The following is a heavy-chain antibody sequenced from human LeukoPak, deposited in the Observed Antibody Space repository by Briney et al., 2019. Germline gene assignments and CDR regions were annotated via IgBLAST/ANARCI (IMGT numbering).Heavy chain of an antibody. CDR2: VYTSGST. D-gene: IGHD4-17*01. Sequence: SETLSLTCTVSGDSISSFYWSWIRQPAGQGLEWIGRVYTSGSTNYNPSLKSRATMSVDMSRNQFSLKLSSVTAADTAVYYCARSSGTVTTSLYYYYYYMDVWGKGTTVTISS. CDR1: GDSISSFY. CDR3: ARSSGTVTTSLYYYYYYMDV. V-gene: IGHV4-4*07. J-gene: IGHJ6*03.